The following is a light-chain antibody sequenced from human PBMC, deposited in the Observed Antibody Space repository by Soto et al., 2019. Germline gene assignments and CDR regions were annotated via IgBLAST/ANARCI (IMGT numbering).Light chain of an antibody. CDR2: GAS. J-gene: IGKJ2*01. V-gene: IGKV3-20*01. Sequence: ELVLTQSPGTLSLSPGERATLSCRASESVRNNSLAWYQQHPGQAPRLLIFGASSRATGIPDRFTGSGSGADFSLTISRLEPEDSAVYFCHHYGYGAETFGQGTKLEIK. CDR1: ESVRNNS. CDR3: HHYGYGAET.